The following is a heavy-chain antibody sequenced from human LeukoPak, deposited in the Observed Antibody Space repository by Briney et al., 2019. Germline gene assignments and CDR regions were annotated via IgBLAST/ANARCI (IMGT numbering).Heavy chain of an antibody. Sequence: SETLSLTCAVYGGSFSGYYWSWIRQPPGKGLEWIGEINHSGSTNYNPSLKSRVTISVDTSKNQFSLKLSSVTAADTALYYCAKGRGYYDSSGYYSHAFDIWGQGTMVTVSS. CDR2: INHSGST. CDR1: GGSFSGYY. V-gene: IGHV4-34*01. CDR3: AKGRGYYDSSGYYSHAFDI. J-gene: IGHJ3*02. D-gene: IGHD3-22*01.